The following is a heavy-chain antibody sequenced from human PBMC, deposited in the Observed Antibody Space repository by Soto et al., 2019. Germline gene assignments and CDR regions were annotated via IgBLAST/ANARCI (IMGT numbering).Heavy chain of an antibody. J-gene: IGHJ5*02. CDR1: GGSISSGGYS. CDR3: ARVSNPTGWFDP. Sequence: SETLSLTCAVSGGSISSGGYSWSWIRQPPGEGLEWIGYIYHSGSTYYNPSLKSRVTISVDRSKNQFSLKLSSVTAADTAVYYCARVSNPTGWFDPWGQGTLVTVSS. V-gene: IGHV4-30-2*01. CDR2: IYHSGST. D-gene: IGHD4-4*01.